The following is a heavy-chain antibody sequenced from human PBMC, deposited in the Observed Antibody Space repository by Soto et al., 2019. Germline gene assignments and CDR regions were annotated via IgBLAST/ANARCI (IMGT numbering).Heavy chain of an antibody. Sequence: GESLKISCKGSGYSFTTYWIGCVRQMPGKGLEWMVIIYPGDSDTRYSPSFQGQVTISADKSISTAYLQWSSLEASDTAMYYCAIRGAADGTEGSFDTWGQGTMLTVSS. J-gene: IGHJ5*02. CDR2: IYPGDSDT. V-gene: IGHV5-51*01. CDR3: AIRGAADGTEGSFDT. CDR1: GYSFTTYW. D-gene: IGHD6-13*01.